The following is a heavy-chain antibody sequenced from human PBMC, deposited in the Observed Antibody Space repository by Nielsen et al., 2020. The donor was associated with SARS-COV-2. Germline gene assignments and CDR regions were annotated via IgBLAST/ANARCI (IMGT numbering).Heavy chain of an antibody. Sequence: GGSLRLSCAASGFTFDDYAMHWVRQAPGKGLEWVSGISWNSGSIGYADSVKGRFTISRDNAKNSLYLQMNSLRAEDTAVYYCANLMVGSGSYYTPYGMDVWGQGTTVTVSS. V-gene: IGHV3-9*01. CDR3: ANLMVGSGSYYTPYGMDV. J-gene: IGHJ6*02. CDR1: GFTFDDYA. CDR2: ISWNSGSI. D-gene: IGHD3-10*01.